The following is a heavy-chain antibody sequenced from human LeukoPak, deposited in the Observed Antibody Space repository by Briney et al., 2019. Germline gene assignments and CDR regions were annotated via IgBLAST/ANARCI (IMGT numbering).Heavy chain of an antibody. CDR2: INGGGDIK. Sequence: PGESLRLSCAVSGPIRSIDSFDWVRQAPGQGLEWVSFINGGGDIKWYADSVKGRFTISRDEAKNSAYLQMDSLRDEDTAVYYCARGRDWGLDYWGQGTVVTVSS. D-gene: IGHD3/OR15-3a*01. CDR3: ARGRDWGLDY. J-gene: IGHJ4*02. CDR1: GPIRSIDS. V-gene: IGHV3-48*02.